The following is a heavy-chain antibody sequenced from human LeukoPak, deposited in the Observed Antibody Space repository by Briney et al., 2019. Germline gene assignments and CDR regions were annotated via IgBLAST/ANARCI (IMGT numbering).Heavy chain of an antibody. CDR2: ISAYNGNT. CDR1: GYSFTSSG. V-gene: IGHV1-18*01. J-gene: IGHJ4*02. D-gene: IGHD6-13*01. Sequence: AASVKVSCKAPGYSFTSSGFSWVRQAPGRGLEWMGWISAYNGNTNYAQNLQGRVTMTTDTSTSTAYMELRSLRSDDTAVYYCARDSMASAGGYYFDYWGQGTLVTVSS. CDR3: ARDSMASAGGYYFDY.